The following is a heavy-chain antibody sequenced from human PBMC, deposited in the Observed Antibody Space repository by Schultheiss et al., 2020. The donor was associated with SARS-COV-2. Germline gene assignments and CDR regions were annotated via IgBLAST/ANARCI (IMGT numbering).Heavy chain of an antibody. Sequence: GESLKISCAASGFTFSNAWMSWVRQAPGKGLEWVGRMKSKTDGGTTDYAAPVKGRFTISRDDSKNTLYLQMNSLKTEDTAVYYCTTEDRYSSTGWGQGTRVTGSS. V-gene: IGHV3-15*01. CDR2: MKSKTDGGTT. CDR3: TTEDRYSSTG. D-gene: IGHD6-19*01. J-gene: IGHJ4*02. CDR1: GFTFSNAW.